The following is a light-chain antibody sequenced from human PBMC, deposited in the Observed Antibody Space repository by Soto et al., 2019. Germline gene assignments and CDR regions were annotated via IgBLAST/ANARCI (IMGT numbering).Light chain of an antibody. Sequence: QTVVTQEPSLTVSPGGTVTLTCASSTGAVTSGYYPNWFQQKPGQAPRALIYTSNKHSWTPARFSGSLLGGKAALTLSGVQPEDEAEYYCLLYYGGAQLVFGGGTKVTVL. CDR1: TGAVTSGYY. CDR3: LLYYGGAQLV. CDR2: TS. V-gene: IGLV7-43*01. J-gene: IGLJ2*01.